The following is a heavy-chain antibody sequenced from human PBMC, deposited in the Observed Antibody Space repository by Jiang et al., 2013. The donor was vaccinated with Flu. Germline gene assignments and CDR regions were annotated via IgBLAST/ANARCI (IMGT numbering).Heavy chain of an antibody. CDR3: ARVRFWSGYYTGKDY. Sequence: KPTQTLTLTCTFSGFSLSTSGMCVSWIRQPPGKALEWLARIDWDDDKYYSTSLKTRLTISKDTSKNQVVLTMTNMDPVDTATYYCARVRFWSGYYTGKDYWGQGTLVTVSS. J-gene: IGHJ4*02. CDR2: IDWDDDK. V-gene: IGHV2-70*11. D-gene: IGHD3-3*01. CDR1: GFSLSTSGMC.